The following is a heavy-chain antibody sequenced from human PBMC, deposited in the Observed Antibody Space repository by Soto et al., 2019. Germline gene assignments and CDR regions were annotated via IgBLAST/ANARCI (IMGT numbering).Heavy chain of an antibody. J-gene: IGHJ4*02. Sequence: EVQLLESGGGLVQPGGSLRLSCAASGFTFSSYAMRWVRQAPGKGLELVSAISGSGGSTYYADAVKGRFTISRDNSKDTLYLQVNNLRAEDTAVYYCARRGSGSYYDYWGQGTLVTVSS. V-gene: IGHV3-23*01. CDR2: ISGSGGST. CDR1: GFTFSSYA. D-gene: IGHD1-26*01. CDR3: ARRGSGSYYDY.